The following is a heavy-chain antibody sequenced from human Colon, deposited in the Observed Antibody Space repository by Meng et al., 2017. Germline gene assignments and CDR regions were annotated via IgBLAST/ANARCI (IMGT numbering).Heavy chain of an antibody. CDR2: INHSGST. Sequence: QVQLQESGPGLVKPSGTLSLTCAVSGGSISSSNWWSWVRQPPGKGLEWIGEINHSGSTNHNPSLKSRVSITIDKPKNQFSLNLNSVTAADTAVYYCARHHHSPTFDYWGQGTLVTVSS. J-gene: IGHJ4*02. CDR1: GGSISSSNW. D-gene: IGHD1-14*01. CDR3: ARHHHSPTFDY. V-gene: IGHV4-4*02.